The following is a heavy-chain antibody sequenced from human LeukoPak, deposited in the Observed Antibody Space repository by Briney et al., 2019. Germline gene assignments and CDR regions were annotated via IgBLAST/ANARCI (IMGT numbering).Heavy chain of an antibody. CDR2: INAGNGNT. Sequence: GASVKVSCKASGYTFTSYAMHWVRQAPGQRLEWMGWINAGNGNTKYSRKFQGRVTITRDTSASTAYMELSSLRSEDTAVYYCASYCSGGSCYFDYWGQGTLVTVSS. V-gene: IGHV1-3*01. CDR1: GYTFTSYA. D-gene: IGHD2-15*01. J-gene: IGHJ4*02. CDR3: ASYCSGGSCYFDY.